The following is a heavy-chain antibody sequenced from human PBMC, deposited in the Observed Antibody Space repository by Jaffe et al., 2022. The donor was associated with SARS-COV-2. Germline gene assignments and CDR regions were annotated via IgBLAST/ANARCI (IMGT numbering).Heavy chain of an antibody. J-gene: IGHJ4*02. D-gene: IGHD2-15*01. V-gene: IGHV3-23*01. CDR3: AKAACGGGSCPTLPPPH. Sequence: EVHLLESGGGLVQPGGSLRLSCAASGFTFSLYAMTWVRQAPGKGLEWVSAISASGDSTYYADSVKGRFTISRDNSKNTLHLQMNSVRAEDTAVYYCAKAACGGGSCPTLPPPHWGQGTLVTVSS. CDR1: GFTFSLYA. CDR2: ISASGDST.